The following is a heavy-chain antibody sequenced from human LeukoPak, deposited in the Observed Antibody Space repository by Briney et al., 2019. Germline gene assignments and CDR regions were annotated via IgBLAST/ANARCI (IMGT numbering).Heavy chain of an antibody. CDR1: GYSISSTYC. CDR3: ARGTHSSGWDDAFDI. CDR2: VCHSGST. J-gene: IGHJ3*02. V-gene: IGHV4-38-2*02. D-gene: IGHD6-19*01. Sequence: RASETLSLTCTVSGYSISSTYCWGWIRQPPGKGLEWIGGVCHSGSTYYNPSLKSRVTISVDTSNNQFSLKLSSVTAADTAVYYCARGTHSSGWDDAFDIWGQGTMVTVSS.